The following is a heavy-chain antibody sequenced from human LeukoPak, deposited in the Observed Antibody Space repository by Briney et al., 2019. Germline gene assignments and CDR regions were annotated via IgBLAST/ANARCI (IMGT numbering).Heavy chain of an antibody. D-gene: IGHD3-10*01. CDR1: GDSISSYY. V-gene: IGHV4-59*01. CDR2: MYDSGST. CDR3: ARDRCGSGSIDY. J-gene: IGHJ4*02. Sequence: SETLSLTCNVSGDSISSYYWSWIRQPPGKGLKWIGYMYDSGSTNYNPSLKSRLTISADTSKNQFSLKLTSVTAADTAVYYCARDRCGSGSIDYWGQGTLVTVSS.